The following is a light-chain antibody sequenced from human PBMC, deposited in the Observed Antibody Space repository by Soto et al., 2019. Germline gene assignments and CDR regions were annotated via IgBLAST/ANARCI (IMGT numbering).Light chain of an antibody. J-gene: IGKJ4*01. CDR1: QSVLCSSNNKNY. CDR2: WSS. CDR3: QHYYSTPLT. V-gene: IGKV4-1*01. Sequence: DIVMTQSPDSLAVSLGERATINCKSSQSVLCSSNNKNYLSWYQQKPGQPPKLLIYWSSIRESGVPDRFSGSGSGADFTLTISSLQAEDAAVYYCQHYYSTPLTFGGGTKVEI.